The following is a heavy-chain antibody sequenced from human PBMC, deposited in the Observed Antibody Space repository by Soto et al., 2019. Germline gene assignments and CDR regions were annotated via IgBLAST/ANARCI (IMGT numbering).Heavy chain of an antibody. CDR3: ATGPSSSNAYRQFDY. CDR1: GTSISSTNYY. J-gene: IGHJ4*02. CDR2: IYYTGMT. V-gene: IGHV4-39*01. D-gene: IGHD6-13*01. Sequence: QLQLQESGPGLVKPSETLSLTCTVSGTSISSTNYYWGWIRQPPGKGLEWITSIYYTGMTYYNPSLKSRVTLSVDTSKNQFSLKLSSVTAADRAVYYCATGPSSSNAYRQFDYLGQGTLVTVS.